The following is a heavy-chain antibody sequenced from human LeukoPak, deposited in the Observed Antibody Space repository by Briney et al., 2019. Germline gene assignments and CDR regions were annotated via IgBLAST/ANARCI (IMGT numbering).Heavy chain of an antibody. Sequence: GSSVKVSCKASGGTFSSYAISWVRQAPGQGLEWMGRIIPIFGTANYAQKFQGRVTITTDESTSTAYVELSSLRSEDTAVYYCARDRWGSPNSAITIFGVVSGNWFDPWGQGTLVTVSS. CDR3: ARDRWGSPNSAITIFGVVSGNWFDP. J-gene: IGHJ5*02. V-gene: IGHV1-69*05. CDR1: GGTFSSYA. CDR2: IIPIFGTA. D-gene: IGHD3-3*01.